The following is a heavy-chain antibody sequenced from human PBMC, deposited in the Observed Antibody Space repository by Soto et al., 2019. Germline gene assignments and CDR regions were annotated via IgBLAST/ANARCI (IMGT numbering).Heavy chain of an antibody. D-gene: IGHD5-18*01. Sequence: ASVKVSCKASGYTFTSYAMHWVRQAPGQRLEWMGWINAGNGNTKYSQKFQGRVTITRDTSASTAYMELSSLRSEDTAVYYCARDPWIQLWLRNYYYYGMDVWGQGTTVTVSS. CDR1: GYTFTSYA. J-gene: IGHJ6*02. V-gene: IGHV1-3*01. CDR2: INAGNGNT. CDR3: ARDPWIQLWLRNYYYYGMDV.